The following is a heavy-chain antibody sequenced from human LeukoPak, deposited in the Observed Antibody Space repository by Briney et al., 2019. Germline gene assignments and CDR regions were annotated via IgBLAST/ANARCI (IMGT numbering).Heavy chain of an antibody. Sequence: SETLSLTCTVSGDSISGFYWSWIRQAAGKGLEWIGSIYYSGSTYYNPSLKSRVTISVDTSKNQFSLKLSSVTAADTAVYYCASNLHLLWFGEVLDAFDIWGQGTMVTVSS. D-gene: IGHD3-10*01. V-gene: IGHV4-59*05. J-gene: IGHJ3*02. CDR2: IYYSGST. CDR1: GDSISGFY. CDR3: ASNLHLLWFGEVLDAFDI.